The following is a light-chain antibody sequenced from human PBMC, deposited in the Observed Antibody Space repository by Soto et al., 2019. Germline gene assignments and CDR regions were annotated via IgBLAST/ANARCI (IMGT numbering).Light chain of an antibody. V-gene: IGLV2-11*01. Sequence: QSALTQPRSVSGSPGQSVTISCTGTSSDVGGYNYVSWYQQHPGKAPKLMIYDVNKRPSGVPDRFSGSKSGNTASLTISGLQAEDEADYYCCSYAGSYRGVFGGGTKLTVL. CDR3: CSYAGSYRGV. CDR1: SSDVGGYNY. CDR2: DVN. J-gene: IGLJ3*02.